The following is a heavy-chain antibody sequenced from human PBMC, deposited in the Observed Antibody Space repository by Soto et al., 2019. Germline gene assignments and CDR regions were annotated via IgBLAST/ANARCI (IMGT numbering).Heavy chain of an antibody. V-gene: IGHV4-34*01. Sequence: SETLSLTCAVYGGSFSGYYWSWIRQPPGKGLEWIGEINHSGSTNYNPSLKSRVTISVDTSKNQFSLKLSSVTAADTAVYYCARYGRRRPFDYWGQGTLVTVSS. D-gene: IGHD4-17*01. CDR3: ARYGRRRPFDY. CDR1: GGSFSGYY. J-gene: IGHJ4*02. CDR2: INHSGST.